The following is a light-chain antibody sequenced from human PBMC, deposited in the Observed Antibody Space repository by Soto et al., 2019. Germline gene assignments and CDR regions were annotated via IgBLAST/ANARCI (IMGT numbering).Light chain of an antibody. CDR1: QSVGNN. CDR3: QQYGDWPLT. J-gene: IGKJ4*01. Sequence: EIVLTQSPATLSVSPGERATLSCRASQSVGNNFAWYQQTPGQAPRLLIFATSTRATGVPARFSGSGSGTEFTLTISSLQSEDFAVYYCQQYGDWPLTFGGGAKVEI. V-gene: IGKV3-15*01. CDR2: ATS.